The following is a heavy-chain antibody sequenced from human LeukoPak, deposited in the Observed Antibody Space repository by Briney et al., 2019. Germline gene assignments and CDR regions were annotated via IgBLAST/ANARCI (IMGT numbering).Heavy chain of an antibody. D-gene: IGHD6-13*01. Sequence: SETLSLTCTVSGGSMSGSSYYWGWIRQPPGKGLEWIGSMYYSGSTYYNPTLKSRVTRSADTSKNQFSLKLTSVTPADTAVCYCARHLGSWYARSDYWGQGTLVSVSS. CDR1: GGSMSGSSYY. CDR2: MYYSGST. V-gene: IGHV4-39*01. J-gene: IGHJ4*02. CDR3: ARHLGSWYARSDY.